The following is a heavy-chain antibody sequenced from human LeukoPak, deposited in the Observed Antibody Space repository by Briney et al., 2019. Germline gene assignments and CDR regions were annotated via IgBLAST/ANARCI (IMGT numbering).Heavy chain of an antibody. CDR1: GFTFSSYS. J-gene: IGHJ4*02. V-gene: IGHV3-48*01. CDR2: ISSSSSTI. CDR3: ASRIVGAINAYYFDY. D-gene: IGHD1-26*01. Sequence: PGGSLRLSCAASGFTFSSYSMNWVRQAPGKGLEWVSYISSSSSTIYYADSVKGRFTISRDNSKNTLYLQMNSLRAEDTAVYYCASRIVGAINAYYFDYWGQGTLVTVSS.